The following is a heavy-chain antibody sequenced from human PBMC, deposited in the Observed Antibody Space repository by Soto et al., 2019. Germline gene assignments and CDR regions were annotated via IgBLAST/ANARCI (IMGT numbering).Heavy chain of an antibody. CDR2: INHSGST. CDR3: ARGCTYYYDSSGYWRANYFDY. D-gene: IGHD3-22*01. J-gene: IGHJ4*02. V-gene: IGHV4-34*01. CDR1: GGSFSGYY. Sequence: PSETLSLTCAVYGGSFSGYYWSWIRQPPGKGLEWIGEINHSGSTNYNPSLKSRVTISVDTSKNQFSLKLSSVTAADTAVYYCARGCTYYYDSSGYWRANYFDYWGQGTLVTVSS.